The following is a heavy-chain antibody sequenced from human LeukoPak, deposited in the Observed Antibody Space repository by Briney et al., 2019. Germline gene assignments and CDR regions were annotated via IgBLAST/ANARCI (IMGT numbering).Heavy chain of an antibody. CDR2: WHHSGIT. CDR3: ARQYEF. Sequence: SETLSLTCTVSGASIISGNYFWGCVRQPPGKRLEWIGSWHHSGITDYNPSLKSRVTIVADTSKNQFSLKLASVAAADSAVYFCARQYEFWGQGTLVTVSS. D-gene: IGHD3-10*01. CDR1: GASIISGNYF. J-gene: IGHJ4*02. V-gene: IGHV4-39*01.